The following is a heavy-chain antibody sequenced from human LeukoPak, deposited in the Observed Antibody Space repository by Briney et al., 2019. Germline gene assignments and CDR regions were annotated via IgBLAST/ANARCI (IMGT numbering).Heavy chain of an antibody. D-gene: IGHD5/OR15-5a*01. Sequence: ASVKVSCKTSGYTFTGYYMHWVRQAPGQGPEWMGWINPNSGGTNYAQKFQGRVTMTGDTSISTVYMELSRLRSDDTAVYYCARGSLRFRTGYYFDYWGQGTLVTVSS. CDR2: INPNSGGT. CDR3: ARGSLRFRTGYYFDY. V-gene: IGHV1-2*02. J-gene: IGHJ4*02. CDR1: GYTFTGYY.